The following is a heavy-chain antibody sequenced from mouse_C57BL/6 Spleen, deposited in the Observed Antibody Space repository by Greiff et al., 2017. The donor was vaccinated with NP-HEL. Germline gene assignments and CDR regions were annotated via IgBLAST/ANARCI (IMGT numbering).Heavy chain of an antibody. J-gene: IGHJ3*01. CDR2: ILPGSGST. V-gene: IGHV1-9*01. CDR1: GYTFTGYW. CDR3: ASGGLLRYRFAY. D-gene: IGHD1-1*01. Sequence: VQLQQSGAELMKPGASVKLSCKATGYTFTGYWIEWVKQRPGHGLEWIGEILPGSGSTNYNEKFKGKATFTADTSSNTAYMQLSSLTTEDSAIYYCASGGLLRYRFAYWGQGTLVTVSA.